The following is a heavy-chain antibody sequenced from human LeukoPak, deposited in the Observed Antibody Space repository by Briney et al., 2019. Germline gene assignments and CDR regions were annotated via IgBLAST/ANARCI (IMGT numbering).Heavy chain of an antibody. CDR1: GFTFSTYW. CDR3: ARDLSSGIAGY. CDR2: IYSGGST. J-gene: IGHJ4*02. D-gene: IGHD6-19*01. Sequence: GGSLRLSCAASGFTFSTYWMHWVRQAPGKGLEWVSVIYSGGSTYYADSVKGRFTISRDNSKNTLYLQMNSLRAEDTAVYYCARDLSSGIAGYWGQGTLVTLSS. V-gene: IGHV3-53*01.